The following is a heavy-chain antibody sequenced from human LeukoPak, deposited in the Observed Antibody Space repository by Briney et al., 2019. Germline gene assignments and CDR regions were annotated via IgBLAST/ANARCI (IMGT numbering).Heavy chain of an antibody. CDR1: GFTFSSYA. CDR3: AKGLVAATIREPPDY. J-gene: IGHJ4*02. V-gene: IGHV3-23*01. D-gene: IGHD2-15*01. CDR2: ISGSGSST. Sequence: GGSLRLSCAASGFTFSSYAMSWVRQAPGKGLEWVSAISGSGSSTYYADSVKGRFTISRDNSKNTLYLQMNSLRAEDTAVYYCAKGLVAATIREPPDYWGQGTLVTVSS.